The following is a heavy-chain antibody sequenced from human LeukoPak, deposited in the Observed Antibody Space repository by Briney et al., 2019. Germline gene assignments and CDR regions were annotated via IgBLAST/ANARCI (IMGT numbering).Heavy chain of an antibody. CDR2: IKQDGSEK. D-gene: IGHD3-3*01. Sequence: GGSLRLSCAASGFTFSSYWMTWVRQAPGKGLEWVANIKQDGSEKYYVDSVKGRFTISRDTAKNTLYLQMNSLRAEDTAVYYCARESRSNYDFWSGYHFDYWGQGTLVTVSS. V-gene: IGHV3-7*01. J-gene: IGHJ4*02. CDR3: ARESRSNYDFWSGYHFDY. CDR1: GFTFSSYW.